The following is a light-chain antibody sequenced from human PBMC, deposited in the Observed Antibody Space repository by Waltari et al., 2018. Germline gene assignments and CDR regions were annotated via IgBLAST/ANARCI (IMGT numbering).Light chain of an antibody. Sequence: EIVLTQSPGTLSLSPGERATLSCRARQSVSSSDLAWDQQKPGQAPRLLLYGAASRATGIPDRFSGSGSGTDFTLTISRLEPEDFAVYYCQQYGSSPMYTFGQGTKLEIK. CDR1: QSVSSSD. CDR3: QQYGSSPMYT. CDR2: GAA. V-gene: IGKV3-20*01. J-gene: IGKJ2*01.